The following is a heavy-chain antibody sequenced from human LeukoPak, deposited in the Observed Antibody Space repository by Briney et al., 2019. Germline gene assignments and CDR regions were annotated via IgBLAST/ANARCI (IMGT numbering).Heavy chain of an antibody. CDR2: INPNSGGT. CDR1: GYTFTGYY. J-gene: IGHJ4*02. V-gene: IGHV1-2*02. Sequence: ASVKVSCKASGYTFTGYYMHWVRQAPGQGLEWMGWINPNSGGTNYAQKFQGRVTMTRDTSISTAYMELSRLRSDDMAVYYCASNGVPVPAAIGDDFDYWGQGTLVTVSS. D-gene: IGHD2-2*02. CDR3: ASNGVPVPAAIGDDFDY.